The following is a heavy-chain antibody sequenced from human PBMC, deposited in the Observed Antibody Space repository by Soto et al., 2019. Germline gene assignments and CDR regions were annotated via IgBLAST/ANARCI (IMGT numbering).Heavy chain of an antibody. V-gene: IGHV3-30-3*01. J-gene: IGHJ4*02. D-gene: IGHD2-2*01. CDR3: ARGMMEYQLLLLF. CDR2: ISYDGSNK. CDR1: GFTFSSYA. Sequence: GGSLRLSCAASGFTFSSYAMHWVRQAPGKGLEWVAVISYDGSNKYYADSVKGRFTISRDNSKNTLYLQMNSLRAEDTAVYYCARGMMEYQLLLLFGGQGTLVTVSS.